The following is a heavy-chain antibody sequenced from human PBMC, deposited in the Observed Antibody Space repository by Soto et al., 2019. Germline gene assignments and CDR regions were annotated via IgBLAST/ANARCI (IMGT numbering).Heavy chain of an antibody. CDR1: GFTLSSYE. CDR2: ISSSGGTI. CDR3: ARARYCSSTSCYYYFDY. V-gene: IGHV3-48*03. D-gene: IGHD2-2*01. J-gene: IGHJ4*02. Sequence: GGSLRLSCAASGFTLSSYEMSWFRQAPGKGLEWVSYISSSGGTIYYADSVKGRFTISRDNAKNSLYLQMNRLRAEDTAVYYCARARYCSSTSCYYYFDYWGQGTLVTVSS.